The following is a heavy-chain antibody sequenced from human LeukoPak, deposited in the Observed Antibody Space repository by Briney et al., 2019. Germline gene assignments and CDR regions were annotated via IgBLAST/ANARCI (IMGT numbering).Heavy chain of an antibody. CDR1: GYTFTSYY. Sequence: ASVKVSCKASGYTFTSYYMHWVRQAPGQGLEWMGIINPSGGSTSYAQKFQGRVTMTRNTSISTAYMELSSLRSEDTVVYYCARSGSVMTDYWGQGTLVTVSS. CDR2: INPSGGST. CDR3: ARSGSVMTDY. V-gene: IGHV1-46*01. J-gene: IGHJ4*02. D-gene: IGHD3-16*01.